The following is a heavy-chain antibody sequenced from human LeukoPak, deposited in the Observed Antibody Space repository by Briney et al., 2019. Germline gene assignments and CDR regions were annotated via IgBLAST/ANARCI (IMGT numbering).Heavy chain of an antibody. CDR3: ARRPQLASQTYIRRYYFDY. D-gene: IGHD1-1*01. Sequence: SETLSLTCTVSGYSISSGYYWGWIRQTPGKGLEWIGTIYHSGSTNYNPSLKSRVTISVDTSKNQFSLKLSSVTAADTAVYYCARRPQLASQTYIRRYYFDYWGQGTLVTVSS. V-gene: IGHV4-38-2*02. CDR2: IYHSGST. J-gene: IGHJ4*02. CDR1: GYSISSGYY.